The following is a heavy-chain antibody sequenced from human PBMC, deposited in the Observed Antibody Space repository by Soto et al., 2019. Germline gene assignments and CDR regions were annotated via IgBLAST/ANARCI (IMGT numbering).Heavy chain of an antibody. J-gene: IGHJ6*02. CDR2: ISYDGSNK. CDR1: GFTFSSYG. V-gene: IGHV3-30*18. CDR3: AKDLRSTASSHYYYYGMDV. Sequence: PGGSLRLSCAASGFTFSSYGMHWVRQAPGKGLEWVAVISYDGSNKYYADSVKGRFTISRDNSKNTLYLQMNSLRAEDTAVYYCAKDLRSTASSHYYYYGMDVWGQGTTVTVSS. D-gene: IGHD2-2*01.